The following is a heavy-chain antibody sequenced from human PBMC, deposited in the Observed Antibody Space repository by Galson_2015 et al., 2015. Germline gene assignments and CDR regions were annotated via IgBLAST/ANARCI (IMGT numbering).Heavy chain of an antibody. CDR3: ARGRVIQGLIITRAFDI. J-gene: IGHJ3*02. CDR2: PPPPPPHP. D-gene: IGHD3-10*01. CDR1: DYTFANYV. Sequence: QSGAEVKKPGASVKVACKASDYTFANYVITWVRQAPGQGLEWMAPPPPPPPHPTYAQRLQGRVTMTADPSTTKAYMELRSLRSDDTAVYYCARGRVIQGLIITRAFDIWGQGTMVTVSS. V-gene: IGHV1-18*01.